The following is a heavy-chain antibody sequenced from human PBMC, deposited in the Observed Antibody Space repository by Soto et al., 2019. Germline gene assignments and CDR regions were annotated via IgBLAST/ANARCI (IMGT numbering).Heavy chain of an antibody. D-gene: IGHD1-1*01. CDR3: ARGGLGNMNYFDY. J-gene: IGHJ4*02. V-gene: IGHV4-34*01. CDR2: INHSGST. Sequence: SETLSLTCAVYGGSFSGYYWSWIRQPPGKGLEWIGEINHSGSTNYNPSLKSRVTISVDTSKNQFSLKLSSVTAADTAVYYCARGGLGNMNYFDYWGQGTLVTVSS. CDR1: GGSFSGYY.